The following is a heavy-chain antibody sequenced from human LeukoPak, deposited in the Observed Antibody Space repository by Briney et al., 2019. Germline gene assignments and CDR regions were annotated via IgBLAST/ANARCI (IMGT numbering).Heavy chain of an antibody. V-gene: IGHV4-34*01. Sequence: SETLSLTCAVYGGSFSGYYWSWIRQPPGKGLEWIGEINHSGSTNYNPSLKSRVTISVDTSKNQFSLKLSSVTAADTAVYYCARGRSVSARALAYWGQGILVTVSS. CDR1: GGSFSGYY. CDR2: INHSGST. D-gene: IGHD2-8*01. J-gene: IGHJ4*02. CDR3: ARGRSVSARALAY.